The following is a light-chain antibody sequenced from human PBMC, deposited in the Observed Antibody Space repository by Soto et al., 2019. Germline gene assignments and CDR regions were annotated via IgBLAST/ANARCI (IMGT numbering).Light chain of an antibody. CDR3: ASFTTSTYYV. CDR1: SSDVGIYNY. J-gene: IGLJ1*01. Sequence: QSALTQPASVSGSPGQSITISCTETSSDVGIYNYVSWYQQQPGKAPKLMIYDVSSRPSGVSNRFSGSKSGNTASLTISGLQAEDEADYYCASFTTSTYYVFGAGTKVTVL. CDR2: DVS. V-gene: IGLV2-14*01.